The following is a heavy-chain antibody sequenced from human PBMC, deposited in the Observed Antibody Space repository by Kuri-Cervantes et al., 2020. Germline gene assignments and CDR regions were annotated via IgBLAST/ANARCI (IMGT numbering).Heavy chain of an antibody. CDR2: ISWNSGSI. Sequence: SLKISCAASGFTFSTYWMHWVRQAPGKGLEWVSGISWNSGSIGYADSVKGRFTISRDNAKNSLYLQMNSLRADDTAVYYCVREYYYYYMDVWGKGTTVTVSS. CDR3: VREYYYYYMDV. V-gene: IGHV3-9*01. J-gene: IGHJ6*03. CDR1: GFTFSTYW.